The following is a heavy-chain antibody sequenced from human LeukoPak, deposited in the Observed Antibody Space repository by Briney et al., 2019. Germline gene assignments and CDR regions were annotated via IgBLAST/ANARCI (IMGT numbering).Heavy chain of an antibody. CDR3: AREGPHCSGGSCQPGNFDY. D-gene: IGHD2-15*01. J-gene: IGHJ4*02. CDR2: IYYSGST. V-gene: IGHV4-39*07. Sequence: PSETLSLTCTVSGGSISSSSYYWGWIRQPPGKGLEWIGSIYYSGSTYYNPSLKSRVTISVDTSKNQFSLKLSSVTAADTAVYYCAREGPHCSGGSCQPGNFDYWGQGTLVTVSS. CDR1: GGSISSSSYY.